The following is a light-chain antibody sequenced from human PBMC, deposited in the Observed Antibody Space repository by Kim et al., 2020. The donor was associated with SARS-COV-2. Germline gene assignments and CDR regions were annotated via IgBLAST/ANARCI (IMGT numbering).Light chain of an antibody. CDR2: RTD. Sequence: PGQTVTISCSGSNSNIGREDVYWYQQLPRAAPKLLIYRTDQRPSGVPDRFSASKSGTSASLAISGLRSEDEADYYCSTWDDSLRVFGGGTQLTVL. CDR1: NSNIGRED. CDR3: STWDDSLRV. V-gene: IGLV1-47*01. J-gene: IGLJ3*02.